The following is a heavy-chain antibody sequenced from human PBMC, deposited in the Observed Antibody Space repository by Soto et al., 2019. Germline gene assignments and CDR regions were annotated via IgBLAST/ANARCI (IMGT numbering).Heavy chain of an antibody. CDR1: GFTVSSNY. J-gene: IGHJ4*02. Sequence: EVQLVESGGGLVQPGGSLRLSCAASGFTVSSNYMSWVRQAPGKGLAWVSVIYSGGSTYYADSVKGRFTISRDNSKNTLYLQMNSLRAEDTAVYYCARHETEYYDFWSGSNYFDYWGQGTLVTVSS. CDR2: IYSGGST. V-gene: IGHV3-66*04. CDR3: ARHETEYYDFWSGSNYFDY. D-gene: IGHD3-3*01.